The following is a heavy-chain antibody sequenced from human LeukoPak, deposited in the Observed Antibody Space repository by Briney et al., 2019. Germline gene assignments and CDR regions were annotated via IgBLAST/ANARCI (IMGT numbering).Heavy chain of an antibody. CDR1: GGSFSGYY. V-gene: IGHV4-34*01. D-gene: IGHD3-10*01. CDR3: ARGFKGNYYGSGIYPSPFDY. CDR2: INHSGST. Sequence: SETLSLTCAVYGGSFSGYYWSWIRQPPGKGLEWIGEINHSGSTNYNPSLKSRVTISVDTSRNQFSLKLSSVTAADTAVYYCARGFKGNYYGSGIYPSPFDYWGQGTLVTVSS. J-gene: IGHJ4*02.